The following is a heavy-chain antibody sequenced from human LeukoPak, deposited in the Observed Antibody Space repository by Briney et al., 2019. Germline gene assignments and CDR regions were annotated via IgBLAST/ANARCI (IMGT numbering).Heavy chain of an antibody. CDR3: ARHPPRGYCSGGSCYNLVYGMDV. J-gene: IGHJ6*02. CDR1: GYSFTSYW. D-gene: IGHD2-15*01. Sequence: GESLKISCKGSGYSFTSYWIGWVRQMPGKGLEWRGIIYPGDSDTRYSPSFRGQVTISADKSISTAYLQWSSLKASDTAMYYCARHPPRGYCSGGSCYNLVYGMDVWGQGTTVTVSS. CDR2: IYPGDSDT. V-gene: IGHV5-51*01.